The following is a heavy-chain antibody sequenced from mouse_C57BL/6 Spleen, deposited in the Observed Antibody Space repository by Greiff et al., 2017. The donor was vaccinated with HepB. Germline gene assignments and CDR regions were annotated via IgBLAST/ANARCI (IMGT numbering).Heavy chain of an antibody. J-gene: IGHJ2*01. D-gene: IGHD1-1*01. CDR1: GFTFSSYG. CDR3: ARRRDYGSSYFDY. V-gene: IGHV5-6*02. Sequence: EVMLVESGGDLVKPGGSLKLSCAASGFTFSSYGMSWVRQTPDKRLEWVATISSGGSYTYYPDSVKGRFTISRDNAKNTLYLQMSSLKSEDTAMYYCARRRDYGSSYFDYWGQGTTLTVSS. CDR2: ISSGGSYT.